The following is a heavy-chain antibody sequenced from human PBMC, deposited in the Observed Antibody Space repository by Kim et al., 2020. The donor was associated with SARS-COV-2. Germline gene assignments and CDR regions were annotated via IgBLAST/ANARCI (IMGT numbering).Heavy chain of an antibody. Sequence: SETLSLTCAVYGGSFSGYYWSWIRQPPGNGLEWIGEINHSGSTNYNQSLKSRVTISVDTPKNQFSLKLSSVTAADTAVYYCARAHSRSGFPRGHYYYYGMDVWGQGTTVTVSS. CDR2: INHSGST. CDR3: ARAHSRSGFPRGHYYYYGMDV. D-gene: IGHD6-19*01. V-gene: IGHV4-34*01. J-gene: IGHJ6*02. CDR1: GGSFSGYY.